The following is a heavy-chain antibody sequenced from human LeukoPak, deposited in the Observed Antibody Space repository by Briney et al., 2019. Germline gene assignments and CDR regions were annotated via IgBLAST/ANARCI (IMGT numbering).Heavy chain of an antibody. V-gene: IGHV3-53*01. CDR3: AKVSPTGRAFDC. J-gene: IGHJ4*02. Sequence: GRSLRLSCAASGFTVSINYMSWVRQAPGEGLEWVSVIYTTGKTYYADSVKGRFSISRDNSKNTVYLQMNSLRAEDTAVYYCAKVSPTGRAFDCWGQGTLVTVSS. CDR1: GFTVSINY. D-gene: IGHD1-1*01. CDR2: IYTTGKT.